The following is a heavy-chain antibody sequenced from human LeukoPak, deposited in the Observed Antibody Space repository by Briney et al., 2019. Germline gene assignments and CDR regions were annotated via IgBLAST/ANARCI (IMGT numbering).Heavy chain of an antibody. CDR2: IYSGGST. CDR1: GFTVSSNY. V-gene: IGHV3-53*01. J-gene: IGHJ6*03. Sequence: GGSLRLSCAASGFTVSSNYTSWVRQAPGKGLEWVSVIYSGGSTYYADSVKGRFTISRDNSKNTLYLQMNSLRAEDTAVYYCARRGLDYYYMDVWGKGTTVTVSS. CDR3: ARRGLDYYYMDV.